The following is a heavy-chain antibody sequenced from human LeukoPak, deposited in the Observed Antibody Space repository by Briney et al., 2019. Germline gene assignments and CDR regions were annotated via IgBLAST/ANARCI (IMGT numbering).Heavy chain of an antibody. Sequence: GGSLRLSCAASGFTFSSYGMSWVRQAPGKGLEWVSAISGSGGSTYYADSVKGRFTISRDNSKNTLYLQVNSLRAEDTAVYYCALLGVGDFDYWGQGTLVTVSS. D-gene: IGHD3-10*01. CDR1: GFTFSSYG. V-gene: IGHV3-23*01. CDR3: ALLGVGDFDY. CDR2: ISGSGGST. J-gene: IGHJ4*02.